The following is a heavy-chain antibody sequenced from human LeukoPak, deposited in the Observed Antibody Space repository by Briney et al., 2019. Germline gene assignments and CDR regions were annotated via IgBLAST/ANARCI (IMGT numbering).Heavy chain of an antibody. J-gene: IGHJ4*02. V-gene: IGHV3-21*01. CDR2: ISSSSSYI. Sequence: PGGSLRLSCAASGFTFSSYSMDWVRQAPGKGLEWVSSISSSSSYIYYADSVKGRFTISRDNAKNSLYPQMNSLRAEDTAVYYCARDVSVLGYYYGSGSYSFDYWGQGTLVTVSS. D-gene: IGHD3-10*01. CDR1: GFTFSSYS. CDR3: ARDVSVLGYYYGSGSYSFDY.